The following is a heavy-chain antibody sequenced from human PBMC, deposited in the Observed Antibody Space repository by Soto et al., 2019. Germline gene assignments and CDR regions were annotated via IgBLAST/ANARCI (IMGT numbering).Heavy chain of an antibody. CDR1: GGSIAGSSNY. D-gene: IGHD2-21*01. CDR3: AGATTSYYGPGSVEY. CDR2: IYFNGGT. Sequence: QVQLQESGPGLVKPSQTLSLTCSVSGGSIAGSSNYWGWMRQHPGKGPEWIGYIYFNGGTLYNPALESRLTISVDTSKNHLSLQLTSVPAADTAVYYCAGATTSYYGPGSVEYWGQGVLVTVSS. J-gene: IGHJ1*01. V-gene: IGHV4-31*03.